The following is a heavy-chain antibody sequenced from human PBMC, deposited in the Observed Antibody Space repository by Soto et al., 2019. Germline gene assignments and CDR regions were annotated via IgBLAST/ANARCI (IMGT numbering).Heavy chain of an antibody. CDR2: IYYSGRT. CDR3: ARPSVDTAMVDY. Sequence: SETLSLTCTVSGGSIRDYFWTWIRQPPGKGLEWIGYIYYSGRTNYNPSLKSRVSISVDTSKNHFSLQLRSVTAADTAVYYCARPSVDTAMVDYWGQGTLVTVSS. D-gene: IGHD5-18*01. CDR1: GGSIRDYF. J-gene: IGHJ4*02. V-gene: IGHV4-59*01.